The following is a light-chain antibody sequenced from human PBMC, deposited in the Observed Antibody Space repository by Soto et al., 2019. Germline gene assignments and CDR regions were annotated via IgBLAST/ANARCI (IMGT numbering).Light chain of an antibody. CDR3: SSYTSSSTRV. Sequence: QSALTQPASVSGSPGQSITISCTGTSSDVGGYNYVSWYQQNPGKAPKLMIYDVNNRPSGVSYRFSGSKSGNTASLTISGLVAEDDDDYNCSSYTSSSTRVFVTGTKLTVL. CDR1: SSDVGGYNY. J-gene: IGLJ1*01. CDR2: DVN. V-gene: IGLV2-14*01.